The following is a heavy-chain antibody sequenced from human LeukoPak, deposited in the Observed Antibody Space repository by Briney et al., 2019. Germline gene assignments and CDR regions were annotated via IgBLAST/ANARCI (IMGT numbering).Heavy chain of an antibody. J-gene: IGHJ4*02. V-gene: IGHV3-21*01. CDR3: ARDLGHIAVADIDY. Sequence: PGGSLRLSCAASGFTFSSYSMNWVRQAPGKGLEWVSSISSSSSYIYYADSVKGRFTISRDNAKNSLYLQMNSLRVEDTAVYYCARDLGHIAVADIDYWGQGTLVTVSS. CDR1: GFTFSSYS. D-gene: IGHD6-19*01. CDR2: ISSSSSYI.